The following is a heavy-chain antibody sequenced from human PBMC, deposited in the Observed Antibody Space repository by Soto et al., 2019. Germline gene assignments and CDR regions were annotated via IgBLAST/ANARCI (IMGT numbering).Heavy chain of an antibody. Sequence: SETLSLTCTVSGGSISRSFYYWGWIRQPPGKGLEWIGRIYYSGGTYYNPSLKSRVPISVDTSKNQFSLKLSSVTAADTAVYYCARGGYYYDSSGYLFAYWGQGTLVTVSS. CDR3: ARGGYYYDSSGYLFAY. D-gene: IGHD3-22*01. V-gene: IGHV4-39*01. CDR2: IYYSGGT. CDR1: GGSISRSFYY. J-gene: IGHJ4*02.